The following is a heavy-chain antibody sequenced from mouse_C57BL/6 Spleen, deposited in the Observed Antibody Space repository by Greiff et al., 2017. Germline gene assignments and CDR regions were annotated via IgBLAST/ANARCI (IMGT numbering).Heavy chain of an antibody. J-gene: IGHJ4*01. CDR2: IYPGDGDT. CDR3: APSTMVTRYAMDY. V-gene: IGHV1-82*01. CDR1: GYAFSSSW. D-gene: IGHD2-2*01. Sequence: VQLQQSGPELVKPGASVKISCKASGYAFSSSWMNWVKQRPGKGLEWIGRIYPGDGDTNYNGKFKGKATLTADKSSSTAYMQLSSLTSEDSAVYFCAPSTMVTRYAMDYWGQGTSVTVSS.